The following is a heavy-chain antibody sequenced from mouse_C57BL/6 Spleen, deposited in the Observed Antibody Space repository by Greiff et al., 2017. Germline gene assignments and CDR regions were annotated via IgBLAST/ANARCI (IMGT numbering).Heavy chain of an antibody. CDR1: GYTFTSYW. V-gene: IGHV1-69*01. CDR2: IDPSDSYT. CDR3: ARAPRQLRRVDY. D-gene: IGHD3-2*02. J-gene: IGHJ2*01. Sequence: VQLQQPGAELVMPGASVKLSCKASGYTFTSYWMHWVKQRPGQGLEWIGEIDPSDSYTNYNQKFKGKSTLTVDKSSSTAYMQLSSLTSEDSAVYYCARAPRQLRRVDYWGQGTTLTVSS.